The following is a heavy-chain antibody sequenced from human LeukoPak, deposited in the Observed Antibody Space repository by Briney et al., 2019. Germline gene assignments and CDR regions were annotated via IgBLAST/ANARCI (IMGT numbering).Heavy chain of an antibody. D-gene: IGHD2-21*01. J-gene: IGHJ4*02. V-gene: IGHV4-34*01. Sequence: SETLSLTCAVYGGSFSGNYWTLIRQTPGRGLEWIGESSPTGDITGYNPSLKGRATISVDSSKNQFSLKLTSVTAADTGVYYCARVPDFIARPCNSWGPGTLVTVSS. CDR1: GGSFSGNY. CDR2: SSPTGDIT. CDR3: ARVPDFIARPCNS.